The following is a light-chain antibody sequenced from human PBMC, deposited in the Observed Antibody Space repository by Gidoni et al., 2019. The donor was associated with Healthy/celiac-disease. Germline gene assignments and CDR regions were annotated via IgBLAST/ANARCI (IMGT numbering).Light chain of an antibody. CDR2: GAS. CDR3: QQYNNWPPWT. J-gene: IGKJ1*01. V-gene: IGKV3-15*01. Sequence: ILMTHSPAPLSVSPGERATLSCRASQSVSSNLAWYQQKPGQAPRLLIYGASTRATGIPARFSGSGCGTEFTLTISSLQSEDFAVYYCQQYNNWPPWTFGQGTKVEIK. CDR1: QSVSSN.